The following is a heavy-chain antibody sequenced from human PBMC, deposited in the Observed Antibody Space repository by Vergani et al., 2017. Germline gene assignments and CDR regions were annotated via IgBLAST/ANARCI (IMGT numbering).Heavy chain of an antibody. J-gene: IGHJ4*02. CDR2: INHSGST. Sequence: QVQLQQWGAGLLKPSETLSLTCAVYGGPFGGYYWSWIRQPPGKGLEWIGEINHSGSTNYNPSLKSRVTISVDTSKNQFSLKLSSVTAADTAVYYCSRGLGYWGQGTLVTVSS. CDR3: SRGLGY. V-gene: IGHV4-34*01. CDR1: GGPFGGYY.